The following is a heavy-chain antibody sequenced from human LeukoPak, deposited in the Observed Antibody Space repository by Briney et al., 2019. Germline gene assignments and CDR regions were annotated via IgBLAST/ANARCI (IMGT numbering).Heavy chain of an antibody. Sequence: SETLSLTCTVSGGSISSSSYYWGWIRQPPGKGLEWIGSIYYSGSTYYNPSLKSRVTMSVDTSKNQFSLKLSSVTAADTAVYYCARGRYYYGSGTFGDIWGQGTMVTVSS. CDR2: IYYSGST. CDR1: GGSISSSSYY. CDR3: ARGRYYYGSGTFGDI. J-gene: IGHJ3*02. V-gene: IGHV4-39*07. D-gene: IGHD3-10*01.